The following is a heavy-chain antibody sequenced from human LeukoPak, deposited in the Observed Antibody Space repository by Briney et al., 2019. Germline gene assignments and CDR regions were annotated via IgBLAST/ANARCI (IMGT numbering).Heavy chain of an antibody. D-gene: IGHD3-16*01. CDR3: ARGLGSPVPTWFDP. V-gene: IGHV3-74*01. CDR1: GFTFSSYW. Sequence: GGSLRLSCAASGFTFSSYWMHWVRQAPGKGLVWVSRINTDGSGTSYADSVKGRFTISRDNAKNTLYLQMNGLRAEDTAVYYCARGLGSPVPTWFDPWGQGTLVTVSS. J-gene: IGHJ5*02. CDR2: INTDGSGT.